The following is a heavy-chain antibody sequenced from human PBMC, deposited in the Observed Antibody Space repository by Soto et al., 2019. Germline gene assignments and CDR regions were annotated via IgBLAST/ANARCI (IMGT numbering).Heavy chain of an antibody. CDR2: VYDSGTT. CDR1: GGSITSYY. V-gene: IGHV4-59*01. CDR3: ARDFWVRNYFYGPDV. Sequence: SDTLSRTCTVSGGSITSYYWTLIRQPPGKGLECIWYVYDSGTTNYNPSLRSRVTISVDTYKNQFSLRLSSVTAEDTAVYYCARDFWVRNYFYGPDVGGQGTTLHVSS. J-gene: IGHJ6*02. D-gene: IGHD3-22*01.